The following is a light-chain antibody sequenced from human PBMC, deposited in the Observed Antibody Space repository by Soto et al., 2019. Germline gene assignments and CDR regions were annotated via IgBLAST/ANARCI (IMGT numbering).Light chain of an antibody. CDR2: DVS. J-gene: IGLJ1*01. V-gene: IGLV2-14*01. CDR1: RSDVGGYNY. Sequence: QSALTQPASVSGSPEQSITISCTGTRSDVGGYNYVSWYQQHPGKAPKLMIFDVSNRPSGVSNRFSGSKSGNTASLTISGLQAEDEADYYCSSYTSSSTLSYVFGTGTKVTVL. CDR3: SSYTSSSTLSYV.